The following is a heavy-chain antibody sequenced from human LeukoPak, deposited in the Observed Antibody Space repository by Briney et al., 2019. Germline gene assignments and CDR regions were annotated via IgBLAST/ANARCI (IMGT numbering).Heavy chain of an antibody. CDR2: IIPIFGTA. CDR1: GGTFSSYA. Sequence: SVKVSCKASGGTFSSYAISWVRQAPGQRLEWMGRIIPIFGTANYAQKFQGRVTITTDESTSTAYMELSSLRSEDTAVYYCARDRTGTTSRRWFDPWGQGTLVTVSS. D-gene: IGHD1-1*01. V-gene: IGHV1-69*05. J-gene: IGHJ5*02. CDR3: ARDRTGTTSRRWFDP.